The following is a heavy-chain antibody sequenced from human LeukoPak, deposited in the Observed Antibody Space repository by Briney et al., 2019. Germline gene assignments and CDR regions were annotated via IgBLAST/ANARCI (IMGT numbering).Heavy chain of an antibody. D-gene: IGHD5-12*01. CDR2: INTDGSEK. CDR3: ARKCGYTGCEDQ. J-gene: IGHJ4*02. CDR1: GLPHSSYW. V-gene: IGHV3-7*01. Sequence: PGGSVRLSCGASGLPHSSYWMHWVRQAPGKGLEWVANINTDGSEKYYVDSVKGRFTIFRDNDKTSLYLQMNSLRAEDTAVFYCARKCGYTGCEDQWGQGTLVTVSS.